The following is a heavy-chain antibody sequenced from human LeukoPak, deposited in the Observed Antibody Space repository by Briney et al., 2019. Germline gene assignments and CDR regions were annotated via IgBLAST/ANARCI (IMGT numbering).Heavy chain of an antibody. V-gene: IGHV1-2*02. CDR1: GYTFTGYY. CDR2: INPNSGGT. CDR3: ARDFPLLWFGELLSPPTPDGMDV. Sequence: ASVKVSCKASGYTFTGYYMHWVRQAPGQGLEWMGWINPNSGGTNYEQKFQGRVTMTRDTSISTAYMELSRLRSDETAVYFCARDFPLLWFGELLSPPTPDGMDVWGQGTTVTVSS. D-gene: IGHD3-10*01. J-gene: IGHJ6*02.